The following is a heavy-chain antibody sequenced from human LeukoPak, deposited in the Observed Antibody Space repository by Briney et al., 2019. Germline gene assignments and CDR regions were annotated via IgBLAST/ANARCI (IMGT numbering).Heavy chain of an antibody. CDR3: ARGEYQPPGDH. V-gene: IGHV3-7*04. CDR2: IKQDGSEK. CDR1: GFSFRTYW. D-gene: IGHD2-2*01. J-gene: IGHJ4*02. Sequence: GGSLRLSCAASGFSFRTYWMSWVRQAPGKGREWVANIKQDGSEKYYVDSVKGRFTISRDNAKNSLYLQMNSLRAEDTAVYYCARGEYQPPGDHWGQGTLVTVSS.